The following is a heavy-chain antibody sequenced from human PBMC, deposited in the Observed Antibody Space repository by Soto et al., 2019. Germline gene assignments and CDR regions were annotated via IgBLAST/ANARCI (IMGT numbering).Heavy chain of an antibody. CDR1: GFTFSSYS. CDR2: ISSSSSYI. Sequence: EVQLVESGGGLVKPGGSLRLSCAASGFTFSSYSMNWVRQAPGKGLEWVSSISSSSSYIYYADSLKGRFTISRDNAKNSLYLQMNSLRAEDTAVYYCARRIAVAGNLYYWGQGTLVTVSS. V-gene: IGHV3-21*01. D-gene: IGHD6-19*01. J-gene: IGHJ4*02. CDR3: ARRIAVAGNLYY.